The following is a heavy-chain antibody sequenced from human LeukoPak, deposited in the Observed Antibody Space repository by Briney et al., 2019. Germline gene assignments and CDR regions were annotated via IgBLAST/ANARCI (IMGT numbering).Heavy chain of an antibody. V-gene: IGHV3-7*03. CDR2: IKQDGSEK. J-gene: IGHJ4*02. CDR3: ASGLELDY. CDR1: GFTFRSYW. Sequence: GGSLRLSCAASGFTFRSYWMRWVRQAPGKGLEWVANIKQDGSEKNYVDSVKGRFSISRDNAKNSLYLQMNSLRAEDTAVYYCASGLELDYWGQGTLVTVSS.